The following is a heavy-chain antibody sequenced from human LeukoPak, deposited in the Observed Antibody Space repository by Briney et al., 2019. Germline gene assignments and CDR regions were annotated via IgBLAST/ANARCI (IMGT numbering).Heavy chain of an antibody. CDR2: INPNSGGT. CDR1: GYTFTGYY. CDR3: ARERDSSTLKNWFDP. J-gene: IGHJ5*02. D-gene: IGHD6-13*01. V-gene: IGHV1-2*02. Sequence: GASVTVSCKASGYTFTGYYMHWVRQAPGQGLEWMGWINPNSGGTNYAQKFQGRVTMTRDTSISTAYMELSRLRSDDTAVYYCARERDSSTLKNWFDPWGQGTLVTVSS.